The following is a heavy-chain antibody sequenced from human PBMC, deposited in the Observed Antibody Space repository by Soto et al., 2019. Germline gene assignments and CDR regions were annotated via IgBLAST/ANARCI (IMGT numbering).Heavy chain of an antibody. D-gene: IGHD2-2*02. CDR2: IYYSGST. V-gene: IGHV4-39*01. Sequence: QLQLQESGPGLVKPSETLSLTCTVSGGSISSSSYYWGWIRQPPGKGLEWIGSIYYSGSTYYNPSLKSRVTISVDTSKNQFSLKLSSVTAADTAVYYCASQDTPLPPPEYFDYWGQGTLVTVSS. J-gene: IGHJ4*02. CDR1: GGSISSSSYY. CDR3: ASQDTPLPPPEYFDY.